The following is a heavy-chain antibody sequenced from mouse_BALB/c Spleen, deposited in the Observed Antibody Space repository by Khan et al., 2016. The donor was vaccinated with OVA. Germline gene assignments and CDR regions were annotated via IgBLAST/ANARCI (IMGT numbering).Heavy chain of an antibody. D-gene: IGHD1-2*01. J-gene: IGHJ3*01. CDR1: GYSFTDYT. V-gene: IGHV1-18*01. CDR2: INPYNGVS. CDR3: ARSGYGGFAY. Sequence: EVQLQQSGPELVKPGDSMKISCKASGYSFTDYTLNWVKQSHGKTLEWIGLINPYNGVSNYNQKFKGKATLTVDKSSRTAYMELLSLTSEDSAVYHCARSGYGGFAYWGQGTLVTVSA.